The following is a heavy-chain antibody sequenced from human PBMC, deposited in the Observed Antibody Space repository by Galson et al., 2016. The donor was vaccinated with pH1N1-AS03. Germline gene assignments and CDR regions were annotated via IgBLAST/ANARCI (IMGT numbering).Heavy chain of an antibody. J-gene: IGHJ4*02. CDR1: GFRLTSIA. D-gene: IGHD5-24*01. CDR3: AKDRVYNDAQWVFDF. V-gene: IGHV3-23*01. CDR2: VVTNGDT. Sequence: SLRLSCAASGFRLTSIAMSWVRQAPGKGLEWVSGVVTNGDTYFADSGKGRFSISRDDSKNTMYLQMDSLRVEDTAIYYCAKDRVYNDAQWVFDFWGQGTLVTVSS.